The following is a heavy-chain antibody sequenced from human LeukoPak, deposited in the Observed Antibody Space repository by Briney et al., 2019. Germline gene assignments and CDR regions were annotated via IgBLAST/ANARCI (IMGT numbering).Heavy chain of an antibody. CDR1: GFTFGDYA. Sequence: PGRSPRLSCTASGFTFGDYAMSWFRQAPGKGPEWVGFIRSKAYGGTTEYAASVKGRFTISRDESKSIAYLQMHNLKTQDQAVYYCTSCSGGCYSSDYWGRGTLVTVST. V-gene: IGHV3-49*03. J-gene: IGHJ4*02. CDR2: IRSKAYGGTT. CDR3: TSCSGGCYSSDY. D-gene: IGHD2-21*02.